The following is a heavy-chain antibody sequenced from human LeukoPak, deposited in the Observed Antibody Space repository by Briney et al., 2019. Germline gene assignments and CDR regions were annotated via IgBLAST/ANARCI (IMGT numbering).Heavy chain of an antibody. J-gene: IGHJ4*02. D-gene: IGHD3-10*01. V-gene: IGHV3-20*04. CDR2: INWNGGST. Sequence: PGGSLRLSCAASGFTFDDYGTSWVRQAPGKGLEWVSGINWNGGSTGYADSVKGRFTISRDNAKNSLYLQMNSLRAEDTALYYCARARLHYYGSGSYSFDYWGQGTLVTVSS. CDR3: ARARLHYYGSGSYSFDY. CDR1: GFTFDDYG.